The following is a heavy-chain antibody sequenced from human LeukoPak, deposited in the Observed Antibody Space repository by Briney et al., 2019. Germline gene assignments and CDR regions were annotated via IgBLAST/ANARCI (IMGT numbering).Heavy chain of an antibody. Sequence: GGSLRLSCAASGFTFSSYGMSWVRQAPGKGLEWVSAISGSGGSTYYADSVKGRFTISRDDSTNTLYLQMNNLKTEDTAVYYCTTGGGNYRKFDYWGQGTLVTVSS. CDR3: TTGGGNYRKFDY. V-gene: IGHV3-23*01. CDR1: GFTFSSYG. J-gene: IGHJ4*02. D-gene: IGHD1-26*01. CDR2: ISGSGGST.